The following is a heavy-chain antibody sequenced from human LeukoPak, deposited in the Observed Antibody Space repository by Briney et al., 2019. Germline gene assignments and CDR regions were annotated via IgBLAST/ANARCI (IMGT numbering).Heavy chain of an antibody. V-gene: IGHV3-48*04. CDR2: ISSSGSTI. J-gene: IGHJ4*02. CDR3: ARRGGNYYDIRGRSRGFDY. CDR1: GFTFSSYG. Sequence: PGGTLRLSCAASGFTFSSYGMSWVRQAPGKGLEWVSYISSSGSTIYYADSVKGRFTISRDNAKNSLYLQMNSLRAEDTAVYYCARRGGNYYDIRGRSRGFDYWGQGTLVTVSS. D-gene: IGHD3-22*01.